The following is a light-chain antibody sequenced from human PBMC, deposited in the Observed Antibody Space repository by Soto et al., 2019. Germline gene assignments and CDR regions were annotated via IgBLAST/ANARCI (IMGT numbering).Light chain of an antibody. CDR3: QQYNNWPPIT. CDR2: YAS. CDR1: QSVRNN. V-gene: IGKV3-15*01. Sequence: EIMMTQSPATLSVSPGERATLSCRASQSVRNNLAWYQQKPGQAPRLLIYYASTRATGIPARFSGSGSGTAFPPTISSLQSEDFALYYCQQYNNWPPITFGQGTRLEIK. J-gene: IGKJ5*01.